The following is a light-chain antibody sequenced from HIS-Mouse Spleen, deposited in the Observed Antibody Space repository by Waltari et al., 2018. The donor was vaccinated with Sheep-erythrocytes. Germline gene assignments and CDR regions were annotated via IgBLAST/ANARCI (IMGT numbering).Light chain of an antibody. CDR1: QGISSY. CDR2: AAS. V-gene: IGKV1-9*01. Sequence: DIQLTQSPSFLSASVGDRVTISCRASQGISSYLAWYQQKPGKAPKLLIYAASTLQSGVPSRFGGSGSGTEFTLTISSLQPEDFATYCCQQLNSYPHTFGQGTKLEIK. CDR3: QQLNSYPHT. J-gene: IGKJ2*01.